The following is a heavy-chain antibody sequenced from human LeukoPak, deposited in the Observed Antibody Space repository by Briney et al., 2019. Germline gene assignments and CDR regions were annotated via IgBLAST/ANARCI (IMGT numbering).Heavy chain of an antibody. CDR3: ARGGLSTVTPFAFDY. CDR2: IYYSGST. CDR1: GGSISSSSYY. Sequence: SETLSLTCTVSGGSISSSSYYWGWIRQPPGKGLEWIGSIYYSGSTNYNPSLKSRVTISVDTSKNQFSLKLSSVTAADTAVYYCARGGLSTVTPFAFDYWGQGTLVTVSS. D-gene: IGHD4-17*01. V-gene: IGHV4-39*07. J-gene: IGHJ4*02.